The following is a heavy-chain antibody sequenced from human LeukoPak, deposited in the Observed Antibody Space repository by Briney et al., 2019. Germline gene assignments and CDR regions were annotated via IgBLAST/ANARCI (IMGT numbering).Heavy chain of an antibody. CDR1: GFTFSSYW. V-gene: IGHV3-74*01. CDR3: ARAGGASRIQLWLSIDY. Sequence: GGSLRLSCAASGFTFSSYWMHWVRRAPGKGLVWVSRINSDGSSTSYADSVKGRFTISRDNAKNTLYLQMNSLRAEDTAVYYCARAGGASRIQLWLSIDYWGQGTLVTVSS. CDR2: INSDGSST. D-gene: IGHD5-18*01. J-gene: IGHJ4*02.